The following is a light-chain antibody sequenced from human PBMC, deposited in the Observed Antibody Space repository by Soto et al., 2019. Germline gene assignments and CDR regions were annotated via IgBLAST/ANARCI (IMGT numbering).Light chain of an antibody. J-gene: IGLJ1*01. CDR3: FSEIESSGPFV. CDR2: EIT. Sequence: QSVLTQPASVSGSPGQSITISCTGTSSDVGSHNLVSWYQQLPGKAPKLMIYEITKRPSGVSNRFSGSKSGSTASLTISGLQPEYEANYSCFSEIESSGPFVFGTGTKVPVL. V-gene: IGLV2-23*02. CDR1: SSDVGSHNL.